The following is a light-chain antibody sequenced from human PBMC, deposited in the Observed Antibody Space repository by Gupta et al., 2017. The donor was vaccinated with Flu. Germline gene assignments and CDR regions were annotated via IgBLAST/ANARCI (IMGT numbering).Light chain of an antibody. J-gene: IGKJ4*01. Sequence: DLQMTPSPSSLSASVGDRVTITCQASQDISNYLNWYQQKPGKAPKLLIYDASNLETGVPSRFSGSGSGTDFTFTISSLQPEDIATYYCQQDHNLTLTFGGGTKIESK. CDR2: DAS. V-gene: IGKV1-33*01. CDR3: QQDHNLTLT. CDR1: QDISNY.